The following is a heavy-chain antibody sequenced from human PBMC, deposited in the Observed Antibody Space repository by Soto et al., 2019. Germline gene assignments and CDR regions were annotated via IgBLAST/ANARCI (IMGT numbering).Heavy chain of an antibody. Sequence: QVQLVQSGAEVKKPGASVKVSCKASGYTFTSYGISWVRQAPGQGLEWMGWISAYNGNTNYAQKLQGRVTMTTDTAXSIXYMELRSLRSDDTAVYYCARVPLQDSGLDYYGMDVWGQGTTVTVSS. CDR3: ARVPLQDSGLDYYGMDV. CDR2: ISAYNGNT. J-gene: IGHJ6*02. D-gene: IGHD1-26*01. CDR1: GYTFTSYG. V-gene: IGHV1-18*01.